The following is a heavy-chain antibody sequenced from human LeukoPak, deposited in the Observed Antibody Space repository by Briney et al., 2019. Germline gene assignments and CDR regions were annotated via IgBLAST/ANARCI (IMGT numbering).Heavy chain of an antibody. V-gene: IGHV3-11*06. D-gene: IGHD5-18*01. CDR1: GFTFSDYY. J-gene: IGHJ3*02. Sequence: GGSLRLSCAASGFTFSDYYMSWIRQAPGKGLEWVSYISSSSYTNYADSVKGRFTISRDNAKNSLYLQMNSLRAEDTAVYYCASTGWDTAMVAVDIWGQGTMVTVSS. CDR3: ASTGWDTAMVAVDI. CDR2: ISSSSYT.